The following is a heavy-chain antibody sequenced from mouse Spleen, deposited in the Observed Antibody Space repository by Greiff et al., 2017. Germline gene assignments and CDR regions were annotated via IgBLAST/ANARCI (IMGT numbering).Heavy chain of an antibody. V-gene: IGHV2-5-1*01. CDR1: GFSLTSYG. Sequence: QVQLQQSGPSLVQPSQSLSITCTVSGFSLTSYGVHWVRQSPGKGLEWLGVIWRGGSTDYNAAFMSRLSITKDNSKSQVFFKMNSLQADDTAIYYCAKEIYYDYHYAMDYWGQGTSVTVSS. CDR3: AKEIYYDYHYAMDY. J-gene: IGHJ4*01. D-gene: IGHD2-4*01. CDR2: IWRGGST.